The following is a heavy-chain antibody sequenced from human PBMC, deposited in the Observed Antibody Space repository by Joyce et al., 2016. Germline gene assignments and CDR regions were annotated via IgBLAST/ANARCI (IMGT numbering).Heavy chain of an antibody. CDR3: ARTADYDVLNGYAF. Sequence: EVQLVQSGTEVKKPGESLKISCKGSGYTFTSYWIAWMRQMPGKGLEWMGIIYPGDSDTFFSPSFQGHVTISADKSITTVYLHWSSLSASDTAIYYCARTADYDVLNGYAFWGQGTQVTVSS. V-gene: IGHV5-51*01. CDR2: IYPGDSDT. CDR1: GYTFTSYW. D-gene: IGHD3-22*01. J-gene: IGHJ4*01.